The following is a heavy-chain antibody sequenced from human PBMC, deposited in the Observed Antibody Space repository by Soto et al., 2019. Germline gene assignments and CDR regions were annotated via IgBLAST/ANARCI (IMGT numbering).Heavy chain of an antibody. D-gene: IGHD2-2*01. J-gene: IGHJ5*02. Sequence: ASVKVSCKASGGTFSSYTISWVRQAPGQGLEWMGRIIPILGIANYAQKFQGRVTITADKSTSTAYMELSSLRSEDTAVYYCARANRGGYCSSTSCRNYNWFDPWGQGTLVTVSS. CDR2: IIPILGIA. CDR1: GGTFSSYT. V-gene: IGHV1-69*02. CDR3: ARANRGGYCSSTSCRNYNWFDP.